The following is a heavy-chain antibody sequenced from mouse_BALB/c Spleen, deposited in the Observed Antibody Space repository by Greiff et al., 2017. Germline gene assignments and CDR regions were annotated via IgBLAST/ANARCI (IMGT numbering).Heavy chain of an antibody. V-gene: IGHV1-37*01. D-gene: IGHD1-1*01. Sequence: VQLKESGPELVKPGASVKISCKASGYSFTGYFMNWVKQSHGKSLEWIGRINPYNGDTFYNQKFKGKATLTVDKSSSTAHMELLSLTSEDSAVYYCGSSDYGSSYAMDYWGQGTSVTVSS. CDR1: GYSFTGYF. CDR2: INPYNGDT. CDR3: GSSDYGSSYAMDY. J-gene: IGHJ4*01.